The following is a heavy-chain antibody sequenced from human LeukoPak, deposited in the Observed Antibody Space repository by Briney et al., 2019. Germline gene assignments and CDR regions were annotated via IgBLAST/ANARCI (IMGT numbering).Heavy chain of an antibody. CDR3: ATNSEDY. CDR1: GFTLSNFQ. D-gene: IGHD4-23*01. V-gene: IGHV3-48*03. Sequence: GGSLRLSCAASGFTLSNFQMNWVRQAPGKGLEWVSYISSSGSAIYYAASARGRFTISRDNAKNPLYLQMNSLRAEDTAVYYCATNSEDYWGQGTLVTVSS. CDR2: ISSSGSAI. J-gene: IGHJ4*02.